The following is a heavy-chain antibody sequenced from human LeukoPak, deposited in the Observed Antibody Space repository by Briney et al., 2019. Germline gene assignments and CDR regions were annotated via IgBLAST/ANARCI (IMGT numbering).Heavy chain of an antibody. V-gene: IGHV3-33*01. CDR2: IWFDGSNK. CDR1: GFTFSSYG. D-gene: IGHD3-10*01. Sequence: GGSLRLSCAAPGFTFSSYGMHWVRQAPGKGLEWVAVIWFDGSNKYYADSVKGRFTISRDNSKNTLYLQMNSLRVEDTAVYYCARDNYGSASPDYWGQGTLVTVSS. J-gene: IGHJ4*02. CDR3: ARDNYGSASPDY.